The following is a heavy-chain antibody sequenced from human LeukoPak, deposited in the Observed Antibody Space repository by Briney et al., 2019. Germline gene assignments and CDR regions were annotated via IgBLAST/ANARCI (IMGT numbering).Heavy chain of an antibody. J-gene: IGHJ4*02. V-gene: IGHV1-69*04. CDR2: IIPILGIA. CDR1: GGTFSSYT. Sequence: SVKVSCKASGGTFSSYTISWVRQAPGQGLEWMGRIIPILGIANYAQKFQGRVTITADKSTSTAYMELSSLRSEDTAVYYCARDPRIKDHSSGYDDYWGQGTLVTVSS. D-gene: IGHD3-22*01. CDR3: ARDPRIKDHSSGYDDY.